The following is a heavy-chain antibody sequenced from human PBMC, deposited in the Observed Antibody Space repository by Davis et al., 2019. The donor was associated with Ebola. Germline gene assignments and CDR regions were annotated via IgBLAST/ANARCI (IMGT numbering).Heavy chain of an antibody. J-gene: IGHJ6*04. V-gene: IGHV1-2*06. CDR3: ARDIVVVVAAIDGYYYYGMDV. CDR1: GYTFTSYD. CDR2: INPNSGGT. Sequence: AASVKVSCKASGYTFTSYDINWVRQATGQGLEWMGRINPNSGGTNYAQKFQGRVTMTRDTSISTAYMELSRLRSDDTAVYYCARDIVVVVAAIDGYYYYGMDVWGKGTTVTVSS. D-gene: IGHD2-15*01.